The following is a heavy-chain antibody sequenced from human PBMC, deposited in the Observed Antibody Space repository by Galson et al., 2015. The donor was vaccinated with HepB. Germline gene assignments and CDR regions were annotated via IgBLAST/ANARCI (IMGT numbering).Heavy chain of an antibody. D-gene: IGHD6-13*01. CDR3: ASSLTGSSSWQRYYYYYYGMDV. CDR1: GFTFSSYS. V-gene: IGHV3-21*01. Sequence: SLRLSCAASGFTFSSYSMNWVRQAPGKGLEWVSSISSSSSYIYYADLVKGRFTISRDNAKNSLYLQMNSLRAEDTAVYYCASSLTGSSSWQRYYYYYYGMDVWGQGTTVTVSS. CDR2: ISSSSSYI. J-gene: IGHJ6*02.